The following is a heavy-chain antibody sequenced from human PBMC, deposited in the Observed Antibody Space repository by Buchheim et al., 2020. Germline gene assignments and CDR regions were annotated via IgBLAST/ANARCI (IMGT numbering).Heavy chain of an antibody. V-gene: IGHV4-4*02. CDR2: VYHSGIT. Sequence: QVQLQESGPGLVKPSGTLSLTCAVSGDSISSDNWWSWVRQPPGQGLEWIAEVYHSGITNYNPSLKSRVTISKDKSQNQVSLKLTSMTAADTAVYYCASVSFYGDSNFDCWGQGTL. CDR3: ASVSFYGDSNFDC. CDR1: GDSISSDNW. D-gene: IGHD4-17*01. J-gene: IGHJ4*02.